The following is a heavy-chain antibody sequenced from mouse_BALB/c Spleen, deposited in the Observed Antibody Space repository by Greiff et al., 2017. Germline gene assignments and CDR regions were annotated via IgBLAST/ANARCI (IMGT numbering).Heavy chain of an antibody. D-gene: IGHD1-1*01. CDR2: IYPGDGDT. Sequence: QVQLQQSGAELARPGASVKLSCKASGYTFTSYWMQWVKQRPGQGLEWIGAIYPGDGDTRYTQKFKGKATLTADKSSSTAYMQLSSLASEDSAVYYCAREGYYYGSSPAWFAYWGQGTLVTVSA. CDR1: GYTFTSYW. V-gene: IGHV1-87*01. CDR3: AREGYYYGSSPAWFAY. J-gene: IGHJ3*01.